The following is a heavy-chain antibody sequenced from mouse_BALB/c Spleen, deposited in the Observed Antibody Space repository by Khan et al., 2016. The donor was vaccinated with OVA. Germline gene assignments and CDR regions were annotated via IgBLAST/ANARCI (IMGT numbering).Heavy chain of an antibody. D-gene: IGHD4-1*01. CDR1: GFSLTNYA. CDR3: ARRGGLGRWYAMDY. J-gene: IGHJ4*01. CDR2: IWSGGSA. V-gene: IGHV2-2*02. Sequence: QVQLKQSGPGLVQPSQSLSITCTVSGFSLTNYAVHWVRQSPGKGLEWLGVIWSGGSADYNAAFISRLSITKDNSKSQVFLEMNSLQPNDTAIYYCARRGGLGRWYAMDYWGQGTSVTVSS.